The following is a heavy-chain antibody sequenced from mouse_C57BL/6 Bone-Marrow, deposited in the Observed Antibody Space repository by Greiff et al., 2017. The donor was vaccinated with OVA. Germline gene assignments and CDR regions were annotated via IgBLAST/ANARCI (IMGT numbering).Heavy chain of an antibody. CDR1: GYTFTDYY. D-gene: IGHD2-3*01. CDR3: ARRDGYYGFAY. V-gene: IGHV1-26*01. CDR2: INPNNGGT. Sequence: EVQLQQSGPELVKPGASVKISCKASGYTFTDYYMNWVKQSHGKSLEWIGDINPNNGGTSYNQKFKGKATLTVDTSSSTAYMELRSLTSEDSAVYYCARRDGYYGFAYWGQGTLVTVSA. J-gene: IGHJ3*01.